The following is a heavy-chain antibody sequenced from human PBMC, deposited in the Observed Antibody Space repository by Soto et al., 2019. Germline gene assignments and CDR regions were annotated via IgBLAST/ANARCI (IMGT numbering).Heavy chain of an antibody. CDR1: GGSVSSGPYY. CDR3: ARGGRDDDSSGYGAFGY. D-gene: IGHD3-22*01. J-gene: IGHJ4*02. V-gene: IGHV4-61*01. CDR2: IYYSGNT. Sequence: SETLSLTCTVSGGSVSSGPYYWSWIRQPPGKGLEWIGYIYYSGNTNYNPTLKSRVTISVDTSKNQFSLKLSSVTAADTAVYSCARGGRDDDSSGYGAFGYWGQGTLVTVSS.